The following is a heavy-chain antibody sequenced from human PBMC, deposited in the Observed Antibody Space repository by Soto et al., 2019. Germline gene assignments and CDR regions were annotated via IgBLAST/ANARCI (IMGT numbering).Heavy chain of an antibody. Sequence: QVQLVESGGGVVQPGRSLRLSCAASGFSFSNVGMHWVRQAPGKGREWVAAISADGSDKYFSCSVTGRFTISRDNSKNTLFLQRHSLRVEDPSVDYCVKVSDVARPELDYWGQGTLVNVSS. J-gene: IGHJ4*02. V-gene: IGHV3-30*18. D-gene: IGHD2-21*02. CDR2: ISADGSDK. CDR3: VKVSDVARPELDY. CDR1: GFSFSNVG.